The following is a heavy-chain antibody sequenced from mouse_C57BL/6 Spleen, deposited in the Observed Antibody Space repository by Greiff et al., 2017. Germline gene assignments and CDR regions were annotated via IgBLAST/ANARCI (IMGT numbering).Heavy chain of an antibody. CDR1: GFTFSDYY. CDR2: INYDGSST. Sequence: DVKLVESEGGLVQPGSSMKLSCTASGFTFSDYYMAWVRQVPEKGLEWVANINYDGSSTYYLDSLKSRFIISRDNAKNILYLQMSSLKSEDTATYYCARADYGSSYRGYFDYWGQGTTLTVSS. D-gene: IGHD1-1*01. J-gene: IGHJ2*01. V-gene: IGHV5-16*01. CDR3: ARADYGSSYRGYFDY.